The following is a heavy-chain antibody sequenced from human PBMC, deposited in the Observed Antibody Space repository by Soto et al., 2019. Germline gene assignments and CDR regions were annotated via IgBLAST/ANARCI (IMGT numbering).Heavy chain of an antibody. J-gene: IGHJ3*02. CDR2: IYPGDSDT. D-gene: IGHD6-19*01. CDR1: GYSFTSYW. CDR3: ARSIAVAGNMGGAFDI. Sequence: GESLKISFKGSGYSFTSYWIGWVRQMPGKGLEWMGIIYPGDSDTRYSPSFQGQVTISADKSISTAYLQWSSLKASDTAMYYCARSIAVAGNMGGAFDIWGQGTMVTVSS. V-gene: IGHV5-51*01.